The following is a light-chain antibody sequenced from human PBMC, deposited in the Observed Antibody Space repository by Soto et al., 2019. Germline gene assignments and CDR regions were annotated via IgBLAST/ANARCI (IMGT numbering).Light chain of an antibody. V-gene: IGKV1-5*01. CDR3: QQYNSYPWT. CDR2: DAS. Sequence: DLQMPQSPSTLSASVGDRVTITCRASQSISGSLAWYQQKPGKAPKLLIYDASSLESGVPSRFSGSGSGTEFTLTISSLQPDDSATYYCQQYNSYPWTFGQGTKVEVK. CDR1: QSISGS. J-gene: IGKJ1*01.